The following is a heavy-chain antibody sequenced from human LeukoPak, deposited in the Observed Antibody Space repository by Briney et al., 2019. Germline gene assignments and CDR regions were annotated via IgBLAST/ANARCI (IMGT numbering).Heavy chain of an antibody. CDR3: AGATVRYCSGGSCYSDY. D-gene: IGHD2-15*01. V-gene: IGHV3-30-3*01. J-gene: IGHJ4*02. Sequence: TGGSLRLSCTTTGFTSSIYSMHWVRQAPGKGLEWVAVISYDGSNKYYADSVRGRFTISRDNSKNTLYLQMNSLRAEDTAVYYCAGATVRYCSGGSCYSDYWGQGTLVTVSS. CDR2: ISYDGSNK. CDR1: GFTSSIYS.